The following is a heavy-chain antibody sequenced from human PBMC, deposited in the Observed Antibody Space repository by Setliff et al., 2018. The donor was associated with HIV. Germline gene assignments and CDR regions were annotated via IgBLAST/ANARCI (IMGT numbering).Heavy chain of an antibody. D-gene: IGHD2-2*01. J-gene: IGHJ5*02. CDR3: ARAKKYCSSTSCYNWFDP. CDR2: IYYSGST. CDR1: GGSISSYY. Sequence: SETLSLTCTVSGGSISSYYWSWIRQPPGKGLERIGYIYYSGSTNYNPSLKSRVTISVDTSKNQFSLKLSSVTAADTAVYYCARAKKYCSSTSCYNWFDPWGQGTLVTVSS. V-gene: IGHV4-59*12.